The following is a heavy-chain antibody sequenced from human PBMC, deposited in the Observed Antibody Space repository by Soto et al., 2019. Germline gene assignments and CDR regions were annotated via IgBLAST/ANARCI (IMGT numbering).Heavy chain of an antibody. V-gene: IGHV1-18*01. CDR2: ISAYNGNT. CDR1: GYTFTSYG. CDR3: ARFQYNWNVYYYMDV. J-gene: IGHJ6*03. Sequence: ASVEASCKAPGYTFTSYGISWVRQAPGQGLEWMGWISAYNGNTNYAQKLQGRVTMTTDTSTSTAYMELRSLRSDDTAVYYCARFQYNWNVYYYMDVWGKGTTVTVSS. D-gene: IGHD1-20*01.